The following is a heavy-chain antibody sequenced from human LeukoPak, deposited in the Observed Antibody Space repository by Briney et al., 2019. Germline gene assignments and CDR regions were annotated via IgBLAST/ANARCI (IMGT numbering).Heavy chain of an antibody. Sequence: GGSLRLSCAASGFTFKKYAMNWVRQVPDKGLEWVAFIQYDGTNKYYADSVKGRFTISRDNSKNTLYLQMNSLRAEDTAVYYCAKAPTGTAAAPYYFDFWGQGTLVTVSS. CDR2: IQYDGTNK. CDR1: GFTFKKYA. J-gene: IGHJ4*02. CDR3: AKAPTGTAAAPYYFDF. V-gene: IGHV3-30*02. D-gene: IGHD6-13*01.